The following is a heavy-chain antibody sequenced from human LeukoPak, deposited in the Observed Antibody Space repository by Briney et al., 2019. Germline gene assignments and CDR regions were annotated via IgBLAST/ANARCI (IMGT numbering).Heavy chain of an antibody. J-gene: IGHJ5*02. CDR3: ARRNSGWNDSKGWFDP. V-gene: IGHV4-59*08. Sequence: SETLSLTCSVAGGSVSRYYWSWIRQSPGKGLEWIAYIYYTGSVNYNPSLKSRATMSIDTSKNQFSLKLSSVTAADSAVYFCARRNSGWNDSKGWFDPWGQGTLVTVSS. CDR2: IYYTGSV. D-gene: IGHD1-1*01. CDR1: GGSVSRYY.